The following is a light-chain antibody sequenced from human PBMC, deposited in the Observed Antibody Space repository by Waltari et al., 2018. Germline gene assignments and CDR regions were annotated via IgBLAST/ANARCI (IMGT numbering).Light chain of an antibody. J-gene: IGKJ1*01. CDR1: QGISNY. V-gene: IGKV1-27*01. Sequence: DIQMTQSPSSLCASVGDRVTITCRTSQGISNYLAWYQQKPGHVPKLLIYAASTLQSGVPSLFRGSGSGTDFTLTISSLQPEDVATYYCPKYNSAPWTFGQGTKVEIK. CDR3: PKYNSAPWT. CDR2: AAS.